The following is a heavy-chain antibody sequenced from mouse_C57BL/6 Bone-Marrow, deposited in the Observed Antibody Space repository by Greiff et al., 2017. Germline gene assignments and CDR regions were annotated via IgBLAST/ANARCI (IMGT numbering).Heavy chain of an antibody. CDR2: IYPGSGST. Sequence: QVQLQQPGAELVKPGASVKMSCKASGYTFTSYWIHWVKQRPGQGLEWIGEIYPGSGSTNYNEKFQSKATLTVDTSSSTAYMQLSSLTSEDSAVYYCARTSDYYDWHVDYWGQGTPVTVSA. CDR3: ARTSDYYDWHVDY. CDR1: GYTFTSYW. V-gene: IGHV1-55*01. J-gene: IGHJ3*01. D-gene: IGHD1-1*01.